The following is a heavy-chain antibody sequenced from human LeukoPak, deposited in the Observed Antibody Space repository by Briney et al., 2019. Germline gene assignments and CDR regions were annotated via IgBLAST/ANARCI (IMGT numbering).Heavy chain of an antibody. J-gene: IGHJ5*02. CDR2: IIPILGIA. CDR1: GGPFSSFA. D-gene: IGHD3-10*01. CDR3: ARGDYYYGSGSYYIGWFDP. V-gene: IGHV1-69*04. Sequence: SVKVSCKASGGPFSSFAISWVRQAPGQGLEWTGRIIPILGIANYAQKFQGRVTITADTFTNTAYMELSSLRSEDTAVYYCARGDYYYGSGSYYIGWFDPWGQGTLVTVSS.